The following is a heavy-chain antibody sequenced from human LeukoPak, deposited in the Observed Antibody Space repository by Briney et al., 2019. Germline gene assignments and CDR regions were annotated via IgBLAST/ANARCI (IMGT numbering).Heavy chain of an antibody. CDR1: GYTLTELS. J-gene: IGHJ4*02. CDR2: FDPDDGET. V-gene: IGHV1-24*01. D-gene: IGHD6-19*01. Sequence: GASVKVSCKVSGYTLTELSMHWVRQAPGKGLEWMGGFDPDDGETIYAQKFQGRVTMTEDTSTDTAYMELSSLRSEDTAVYYCATTSIAVADLDYWGQGTLVTVSS. CDR3: ATTSIAVADLDY.